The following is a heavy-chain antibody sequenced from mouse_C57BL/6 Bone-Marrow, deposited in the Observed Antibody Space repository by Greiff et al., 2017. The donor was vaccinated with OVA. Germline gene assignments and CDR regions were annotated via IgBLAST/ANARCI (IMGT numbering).Heavy chain of an antibody. CDR2: IDPENGDT. CDR3: TLYYGSEWYFDV. Sequence: EVQGVESGAELVRPGASVKLSCTASGFNIKDDYMHWVKQRPEQGLEWIGWIDPENGDTEYASKFQGKATITADTSSNTAYLQLSSLTSEDTAVDYCTLYYGSEWYFDVWGTGTTVTVSS. D-gene: IGHD1-1*01. J-gene: IGHJ1*03. CDR1: GFNIKDDY. V-gene: IGHV14-4*01.